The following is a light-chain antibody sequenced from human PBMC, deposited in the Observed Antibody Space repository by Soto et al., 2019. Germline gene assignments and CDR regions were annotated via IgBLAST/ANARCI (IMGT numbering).Light chain of an antibody. CDR3: HQTYANPWT. Sequence: DIQMTQSPSSLSASVGDRVTITCRSSQSMGIYLNWYQQKPGKAPTLLIHAASSLQSGVPSTFSGSGSGTDFALTISSLQPEDFATYYCHQTYANPWTFAQGTRVEIK. CDR2: AAS. CDR1: QSMGIY. J-gene: IGKJ1*01. V-gene: IGKV1-39*01.